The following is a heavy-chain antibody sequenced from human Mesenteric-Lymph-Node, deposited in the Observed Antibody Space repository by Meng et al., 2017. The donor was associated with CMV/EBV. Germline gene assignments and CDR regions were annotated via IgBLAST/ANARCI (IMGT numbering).Heavy chain of an antibody. CDR2: IYWDDDK. J-gene: IGHJ4*02. CDR1: GFSLSTSGVG. V-gene: IGHV2-5*02. Sequence: QITLKESGPTLVHPTQTLTLTCTFSGFSLSTSGVGVGWIRQPPGKALEWLALIYWDDDKRYSPSLKSRHTITKDTSKNQVVLTMTNMDPVDTATYYCAHSSGIAAAGPFYFDYWGQGTLVTVSS. CDR3: AHSSGIAAAGPFYFDY. D-gene: IGHD6-13*01.